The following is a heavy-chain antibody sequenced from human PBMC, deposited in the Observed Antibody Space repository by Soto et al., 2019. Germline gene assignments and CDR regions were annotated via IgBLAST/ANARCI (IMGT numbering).Heavy chain of an antibody. V-gene: IGHV1-18*01. D-gene: IGHD5-12*01. J-gene: IGHJ3*02. CDR1: GYPFTSYG. Sequence: QGQLLQSGDEVKTPGASVRVSCRASGYPFTSYGISWVRQAPGQGLEWVAWISAYNGKRDTAQKFQDRVTMTLATSTDTAHMDLGELTSADTAVYYCARGRIVASIHDAFEIWGQGTKVTASS. CDR2: ISAYNGKR. CDR3: ARGRIVASIHDAFEI.